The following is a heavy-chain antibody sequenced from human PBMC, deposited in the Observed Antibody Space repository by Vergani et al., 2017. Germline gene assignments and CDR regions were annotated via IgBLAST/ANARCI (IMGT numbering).Heavy chain of an antibody. Sequence: EVQLVESGGGLVQPGRSLRLSCAASGFTFDDYAMHWVRQAPGKGLEWVSGISWNSGSIGYADSVKGRFTISRDNAKNTLYLQMNSLRAEDTAVYYCARDQGNFGYKGLDVWGQGTTVTVSS. J-gene: IGHJ6*02. D-gene: IGHD2-2*02. V-gene: IGHV3-9*01. CDR2: ISWNSGSI. CDR1: GFTFDDYA. CDR3: ARDQGNFGYKGLDV.